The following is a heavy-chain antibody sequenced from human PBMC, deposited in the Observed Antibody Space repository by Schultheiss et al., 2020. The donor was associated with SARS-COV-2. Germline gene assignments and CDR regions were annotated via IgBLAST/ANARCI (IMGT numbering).Heavy chain of an antibody. Sequence: SETLSLTCAVYGGSFSGYYWSWIRQPPGKGLEWIGEINHSGSTNYNPSLKSRVTMSVDTSKNQFSLKLSSVTAADTAVYYCARFEYYDILTGYLDWGQGTLVTVSS. CDR2: INHSGST. CDR3: ARFEYYDILTGYLD. J-gene: IGHJ4*02. V-gene: IGHV4-34*01. CDR1: GGSFSGYY. D-gene: IGHD3-9*01.